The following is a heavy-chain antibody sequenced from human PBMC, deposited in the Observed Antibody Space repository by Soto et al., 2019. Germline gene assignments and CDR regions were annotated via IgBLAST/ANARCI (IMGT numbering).Heavy chain of an antibody. V-gene: IGHV4-4*07. CDR3: AREDYYDTGYYVV. CDR1: GRTIRGYD. CDR2: IYTSGTT. J-gene: IGHJ4*02. D-gene: IGHD3-9*01. Sequence: PSETLSLTCPVSGRTIRGYDWSWIRQPAGERLEWIGRIYTSGTTDFNPSLKGRVTMSVDTSKNQFSLKLTSVTAADTALYYCAREDYYDTGYYVVWGQGIQVTV.